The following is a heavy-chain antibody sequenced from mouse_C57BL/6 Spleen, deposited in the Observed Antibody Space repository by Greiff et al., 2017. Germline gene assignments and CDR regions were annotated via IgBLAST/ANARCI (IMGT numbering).Heavy chain of an antibody. D-gene: IGHD1-1*01. V-gene: IGHV1-62-2*01. J-gene: IGHJ2*01. CDR3: ARHGLHYYGSSYPYFDY. CDR2: FYPGSGSI. Sequence: VQLQQSGAELVKPGASVKLSCKASGYTFTEYTIHWVKQRSGQGLEWIGWFYPGSGSIKYNEKFKDKATLTADKSSSTVYMERSRLTSEDSAVYFCARHGLHYYGSSYPYFDYWGQGTTLTVSS. CDR1: GYTFTEYT.